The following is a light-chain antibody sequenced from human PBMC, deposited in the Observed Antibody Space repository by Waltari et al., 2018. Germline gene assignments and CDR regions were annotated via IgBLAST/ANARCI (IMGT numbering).Light chain of an antibody. Sequence: EIVLSQSPHLQSVPRKEKVTIPCRASQSIGIRLHWYQRKPGQAPNLLIKYASQSTAGVPSRFSGSGSGTDFSLTITSLEAEDAATYFCHQSSKLPITFGQGTRLEI. CDR1: QSIGIR. V-gene: IGKV6-21*02. J-gene: IGKJ5*01. CDR3: HQSSKLPIT. CDR2: YAS.